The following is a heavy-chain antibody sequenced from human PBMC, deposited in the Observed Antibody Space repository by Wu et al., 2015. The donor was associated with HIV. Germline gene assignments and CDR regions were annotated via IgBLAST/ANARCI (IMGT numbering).Heavy chain of an antibody. V-gene: IGHV1-2*02. D-gene: IGHD5-12*01. CDR2: INPKSGGT. Sequence: QVQLVQSGAEVKKPGASVKVSCRASGYPFSDYYIYWVRQAPGQGLEWMGWINPKSGGTNYAQDFKGRLTMTRDTSNHQQCTWGTEKGLTNLRKHGHLYFCARSHKKWLQKNFRYHGIFDYWGQGKHWSPSPQ. J-gene: IGHJ4*02. CDR1: GYPFSDYY. CDR3: ARSHKKWLQKNFRYHGIFDY.